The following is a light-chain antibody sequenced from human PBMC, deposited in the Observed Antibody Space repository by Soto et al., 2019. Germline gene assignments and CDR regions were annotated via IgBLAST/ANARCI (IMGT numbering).Light chain of an antibody. CDR2: DAS. Sequence: EIVLTQSPATLSSSQGERATLSCRASQSVSSYLAWYQQKPGQAPRLLIYDASNRATGIPARFSGSGSGTEFTLTISSLESGDSALYYCKQRSDGTPITFGQGTRMEIK. CDR3: KQRSDGTPIT. J-gene: IGKJ5*01. CDR1: QSVSSY. V-gene: IGKV3-11*01.